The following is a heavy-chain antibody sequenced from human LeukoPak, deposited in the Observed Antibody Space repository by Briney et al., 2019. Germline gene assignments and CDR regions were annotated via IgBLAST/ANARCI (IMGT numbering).Heavy chain of an antibody. CDR2: IYYSGST. V-gene: IGHV4-59*08. D-gene: IGHD3-22*01. Sequence: SETLSVTCTVSGGSISSYYWSWIRQPPGKGLEWIGYIYYSGSTNYNPSLKSRVTISVDTSKNQFSLKLSSVTAADTAVYYCARRRSYYDSSGYPTDAFDIWGQGTMVTVSS. CDR3: ARRRSYYDSSGYPTDAFDI. CDR1: GGSISSYY. J-gene: IGHJ3*02.